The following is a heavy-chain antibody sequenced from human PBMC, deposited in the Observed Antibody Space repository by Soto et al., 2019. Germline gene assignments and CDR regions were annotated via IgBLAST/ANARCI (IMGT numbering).Heavy chain of an antibody. Sequence: SETLSLTCAVYGGSFSGYYWSWIRQPPGEGLEWIGEINHSGSTNYNPSLKSRVTISVDTSKNQFSLKLSSVTAADTAVYYCARGRLSRGYCSGGSCYYFDYWGQGTLVTVSS. CDR2: INHSGST. CDR3: ARGRLSRGYCSGGSCYYFDY. J-gene: IGHJ4*02. V-gene: IGHV4-34*01. CDR1: GGSFSGYY. D-gene: IGHD2-15*01.